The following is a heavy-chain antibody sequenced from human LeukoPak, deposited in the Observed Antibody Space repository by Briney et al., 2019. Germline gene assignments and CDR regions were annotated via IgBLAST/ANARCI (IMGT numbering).Heavy chain of an antibody. J-gene: IGHJ5*02. CDR2: IRYDGSDK. Sequence: GGSLRLSCAASGFSFSSYGMYWVRQAPGKGLEWVAFIRYDGSDKYYADSVKGRFTISRDNSKNTLYLQMNSLRADDTAVYYCAKEHCSSISCYTNWFDPWGQGILVTVSS. CDR3: AKEHCSSISCYTNWFDP. V-gene: IGHV3-30*02. CDR1: GFSFSSYG. D-gene: IGHD2-2*02.